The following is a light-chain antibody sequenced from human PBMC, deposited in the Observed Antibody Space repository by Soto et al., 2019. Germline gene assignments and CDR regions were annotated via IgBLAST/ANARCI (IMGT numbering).Light chain of an antibody. CDR2: EVN. Sequence: QSALTQPPSASGSPGQSVTISCTGTSSDVGGYNYVSWYQQHPGKAPKLMIYEVNKRPSGVPDRFSGSKSGNTASLTVSGLQAEDEADYYCSSYAGSNSVFGGGTKVTVL. V-gene: IGLV2-8*01. CDR1: SSDVGGYNY. CDR3: SSYAGSNSV. J-gene: IGLJ2*01.